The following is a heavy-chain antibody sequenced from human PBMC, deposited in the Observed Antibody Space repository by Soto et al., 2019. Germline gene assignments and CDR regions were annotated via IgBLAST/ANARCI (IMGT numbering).Heavy chain of an antibody. CDR2: IIPIFGTA. V-gene: IGHV1-69*05. D-gene: IGHD3-10*01. J-gene: IGHJ5*02. CDR1: GGTFSSYA. Sequence: SVKVSCKASGGTFSSYAISWVRQAPGQGLEWMGGIIPIFGTANYAQKFQGRVTITTDESTSTAYMELSSLRSEDTAVYYCAREKDSGYDSWFDPWGQGTLVTVSS. CDR3: AREKDSGYDSWFDP.